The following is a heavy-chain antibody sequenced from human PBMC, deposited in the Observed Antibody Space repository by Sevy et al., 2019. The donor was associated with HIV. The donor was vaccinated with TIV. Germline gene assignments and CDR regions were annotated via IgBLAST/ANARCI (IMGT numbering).Heavy chain of an antibody. J-gene: IGHJ4*02. Sequence: GGSLRLSCAVSGFTFGDYYMSWIRQAPGKGLEWVSDISSDSTYTKYADSVKGRFTISRDNAKNSLYLQMNSLRVEDTAVYYCSRDRRNYAGQYFDYWGQGTLVTVSS. CDR3: SRDRRNYAGQYFDY. V-gene: IGHV3-11*06. CDR1: GFTFGDYY. D-gene: IGHD1-7*01. CDR2: ISSDSTYT.